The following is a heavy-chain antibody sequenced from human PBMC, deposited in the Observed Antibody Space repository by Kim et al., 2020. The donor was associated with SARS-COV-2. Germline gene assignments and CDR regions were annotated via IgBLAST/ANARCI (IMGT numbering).Heavy chain of an antibody. CDR3: ARGGNSNYFDY. V-gene: IGHV4-34*01. D-gene: IGHD4-4*01. Sequence: SETLSLTCAVYGGSFSGYYWSWIRQPPGKGLEWIGEINHSGSTNYNPSLKSRVTISVDTSKNQFSLKLSSVTAADTAVYYCARGGNSNYFDYWGQGTLVT. J-gene: IGHJ4*02. CDR1: GGSFSGYY. CDR2: INHSGST.